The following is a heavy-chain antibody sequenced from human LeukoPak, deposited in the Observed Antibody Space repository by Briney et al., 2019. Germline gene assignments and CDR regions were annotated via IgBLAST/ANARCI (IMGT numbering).Heavy chain of an antibody. CDR2: ISPSGDP. D-gene: IGHD3-22*01. CDR1: GGSISTYY. J-gene: IGHJ5*02. V-gene: IGHV4-4*07. Sequence: SETLSLTCSVSGGSISTYYWSWIRQPAGQGLEWIGRISPSGDPNYNPSLKSRVAMSVDTSKNQFSLTLTSLTAADTAVYYCAKSGFGTPSPPWGQGTLVTVSS. CDR3: AKSGFGTPSPP.